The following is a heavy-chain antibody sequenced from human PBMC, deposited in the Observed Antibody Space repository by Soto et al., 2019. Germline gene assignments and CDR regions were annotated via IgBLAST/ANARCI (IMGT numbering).Heavy chain of an antibody. CDR3: ARKAVVGARDSYRYFDL. CDR1: GGTFSSYA. J-gene: IGHJ2*01. V-gene: IGHV1-69*12. CDR2: IIPIFGTA. Sequence: QVQLVQSGAEVKKPGSSVKVSCKASGGTFSSYAISWVRQAPGQGLEWMGGIIPIFGTANYAQKFQGRVTITADESTSTAYMELSSLRSEDTAVYYCARKAVVGARDSYRYFDLWGRGTLVTVSS. D-gene: IGHD1-26*01.